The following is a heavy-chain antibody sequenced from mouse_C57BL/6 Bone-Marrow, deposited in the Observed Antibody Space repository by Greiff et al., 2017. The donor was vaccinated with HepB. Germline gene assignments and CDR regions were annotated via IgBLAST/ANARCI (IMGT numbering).Heavy chain of an antibody. D-gene: IGHD2-3*01. J-gene: IGHJ3*01. CDR2: ISDGGSYT. CDR3: ARDRDGYLLAY. CDR1: GFTFSSYA. V-gene: IGHV5-4*01. Sequence: DVKLVESGGGLVKPGGSLKLSCAASGFTFSSYAMSWVRQTPEKRLEWVATISDGGSYTYYPDNVKGRFTISRDNAKNNLYLQMSHLKSEDTAMYYCARDRDGYLLAYWGQGTRVTVSA.